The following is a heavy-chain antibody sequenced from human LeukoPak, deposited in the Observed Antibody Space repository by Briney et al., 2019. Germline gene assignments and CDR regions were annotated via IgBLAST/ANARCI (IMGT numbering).Heavy chain of an antibody. CDR3: ASSNWNSANYYYAMDV. Sequence: GGSLRLSCAASGLSVRSNYLTWVHQAPGKGLEWVSVIHTGGSAYYADSVKGRFIISRDNSKNTLYLQINNLRAEDTAVYYCASSNWNSANYYYAMDVWGQGTTVIVSS. CDR1: GLSVRSNY. J-gene: IGHJ6*02. D-gene: IGHD1-7*01. V-gene: IGHV3-53*01. CDR2: IHTGGSA.